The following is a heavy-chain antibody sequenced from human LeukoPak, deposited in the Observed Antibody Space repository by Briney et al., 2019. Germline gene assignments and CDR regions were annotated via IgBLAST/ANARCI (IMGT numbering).Heavy chain of an antibody. D-gene: IGHD3-22*01. J-gene: IGHJ4*02. CDR3: ARERGRYYDRRGFYWGYSFDS. CDR2: ISGSGDST. Sequence: GGSLRLSCGASGFTFSTYAVNWVRQAPGKGLEWVSTISGSGDSTYYADSVKGRFTISRDNSKVTLYLQMSSVRVDATAVYSCARERGRYYDRRGFYWGYSFDSWGQGILVTDST. V-gene: IGHV3-23*01. CDR1: GFTFSTYA.